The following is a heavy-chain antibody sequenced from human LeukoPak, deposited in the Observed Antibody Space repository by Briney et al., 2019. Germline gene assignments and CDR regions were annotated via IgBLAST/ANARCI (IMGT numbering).Heavy chain of an antibody. CDR2: ISYDGSNK. CDR1: GFTFSSYA. J-gene: IGHJ4*02. Sequence: GGSLRLSCAASGFTFSSYAMHWVRQAPGKGLEWVAVISYDGSNKYYADSVKGRFTISRDNSKNTLFLQLNSLRTEDTAVYYCARESTSPYPVAYYFDYWAKEPLVTVSS. CDR3: ARESTSPYPVAYYFDY. V-gene: IGHV3-30*04.